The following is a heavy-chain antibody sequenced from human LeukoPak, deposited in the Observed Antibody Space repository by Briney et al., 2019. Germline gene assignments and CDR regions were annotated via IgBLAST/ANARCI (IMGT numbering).Heavy chain of an antibody. Sequence: KPSETLSLTCTVSGGSISSGGYYWSWIRQHPGKGLEWIGYIYYSGSTYHNPSLKSRVTISVDTSKNQFSLKLSSVTAADTAVYYCASTLGNPPYYYGMDVWGKGTTVTVSS. CDR1: GGSISSGGYY. D-gene: IGHD7-27*01. CDR3: ASTLGNPPYYYGMDV. J-gene: IGHJ6*04. CDR2: IYYSGST. V-gene: IGHV4-31*03.